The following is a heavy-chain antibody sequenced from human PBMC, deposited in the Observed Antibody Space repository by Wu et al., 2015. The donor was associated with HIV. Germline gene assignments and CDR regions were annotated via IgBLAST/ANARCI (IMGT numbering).Heavy chain of an antibody. V-gene: IGHV1-8*01. Sequence: QVQLVQSGAEVKKPGASVKVSCKASGYTFTSYDINWVRQATGQGLEWMGWMNPNSGNTGYAQKFQGRVTMTRNTSISTAYMELSSLRSEDTAVYYCARGVMITFGGVLDAFDIWAKGQWSPSLQ. J-gene: IGHJ3*02. CDR3: ARGVMITFGGVLDAFDI. CDR1: GYTFTSYD. CDR2: MNPNSGNT. D-gene: IGHD3-16*01.